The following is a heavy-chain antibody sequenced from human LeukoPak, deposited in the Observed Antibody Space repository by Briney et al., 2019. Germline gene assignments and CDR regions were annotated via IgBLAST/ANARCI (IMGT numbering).Heavy chain of an antibody. J-gene: IGHJ4*02. V-gene: IGHV4-39*01. CDR2: RSSTGIT. CDR1: GGSISISNYF. Sequence: PSETLSLTCSVSGGSISISNYFGGWIRQPPGKGLEWIASRSSTGITHYHSSLESRISVSVETSKSQFSLRLTSLTAADTAVYYCAFSGWFWGAFDYWGQGILVTVSS. D-gene: IGHD6-19*01. CDR3: AFSGWFWGAFDY.